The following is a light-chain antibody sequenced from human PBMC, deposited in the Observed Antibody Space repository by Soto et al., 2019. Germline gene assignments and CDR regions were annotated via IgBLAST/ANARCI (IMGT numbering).Light chain of an antibody. J-gene: IGLJ2*01. CDR2: EVN. Sequence: QSALTQPPSASGSPGQSVTISCSGTSSDVGGYNHVSWYQQHPGKAPRLLIYEVNRRPSGVPDRFSGSKSGNTASLTVSGLQAEDEADYYCSSYAGNKIIFGGGTKLTVL. CDR1: SSDVGGYNH. CDR3: SSYAGNKII. V-gene: IGLV2-8*01.